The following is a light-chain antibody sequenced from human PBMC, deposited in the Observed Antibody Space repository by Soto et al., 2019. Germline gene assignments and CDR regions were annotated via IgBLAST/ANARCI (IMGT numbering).Light chain of an antibody. CDR2: GAS. CDR3: LPSGRPGR. J-gene: IGKJ1*01. Sequence: ESATRWFRASQGVSSNLAWYQQKPGQAPRLLIYGASSRATGIPDRFSGSGCGTAFTVCSSSMAPEAFVVSYCLPSGRPGRFAEGTKVDIK. V-gene: IGKV3-20*01. CDR1: QGVSSN.